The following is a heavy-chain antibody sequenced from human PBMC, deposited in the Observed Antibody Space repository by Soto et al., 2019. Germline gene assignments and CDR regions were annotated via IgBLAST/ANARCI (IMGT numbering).Heavy chain of an antibody. J-gene: IGHJ6*01. CDR3: ALTVWEPQTAYYSGMDG. CDR1: GYTFTSYA. V-gene: IGHV1-3*01. D-gene: IGHD1-26*01. Sequence: ASVKVSCKASGYTFTSYAMHWVRQAPGQRLEWMGWINDGHGNTNYSQKFQGRVTITRDTPASTAYMELSSLRSEETAGYSCALTVWEPQTAYYSGMDGWGQASTVTV. CDR2: INDGHGNT.